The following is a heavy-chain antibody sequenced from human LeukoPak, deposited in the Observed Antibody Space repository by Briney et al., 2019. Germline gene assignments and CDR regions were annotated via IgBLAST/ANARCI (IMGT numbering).Heavy chain of an antibody. CDR1: GFTFSSYW. V-gene: IGHV3-74*01. D-gene: IGHD6-6*01. J-gene: IGHJ4*02. CDR2: INSDGSST. Sequence: PGGSLRLSCAASGFTFSSYWMHWVRQAPGKGLVWVSRINSDGSSTSYADSVRGRFTISRDNAKNTLYLQMNSLRAEDTAVYYCASSGTYSSSNYWGQGTLVTVSS. CDR3: ASSGTYSSSNY.